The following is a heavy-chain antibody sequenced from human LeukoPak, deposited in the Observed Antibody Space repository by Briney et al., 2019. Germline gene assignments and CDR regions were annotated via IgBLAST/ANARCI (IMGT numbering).Heavy chain of an antibody. CDR2: INPNSGDT. V-gene: IGHV1-2*02. CDR3: ARDGSMDV. J-gene: IGHJ6*02. CDR1: GYTFTSYG. Sequence: ASVKVSCKASGYTFTSYGISWVRQAPGQGLEWMGWINPNSGDTTYAQKFQDSVTMTRDTSISTAYMDLSRLKSDDTAVYYCARDGSMDVWGQGTTVTVSS.